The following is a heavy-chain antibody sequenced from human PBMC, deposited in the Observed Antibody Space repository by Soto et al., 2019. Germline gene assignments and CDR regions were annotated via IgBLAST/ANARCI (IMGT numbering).Heavy chain of an antibody. D-gene: IGHD3-3*01. CDR3: ARGGSNYDFWSGYWLGYYYGMDV. Sequence: RASVKVSCKASGYTFTSYDINWVRQATGQGLEWMGWMNPNSGNTGYAQKFQGRVTMTRNTSISTAYMELSSLRSEDTAVYYCARGGSNYDFWSGYWLGYYYGMDVWGQGTTVTVSS. V-gene: IGHV1-8*01. CDR1: GYTFTSYD. CDR2: MNPNSGNT. J-gene: IGHJ6*02.